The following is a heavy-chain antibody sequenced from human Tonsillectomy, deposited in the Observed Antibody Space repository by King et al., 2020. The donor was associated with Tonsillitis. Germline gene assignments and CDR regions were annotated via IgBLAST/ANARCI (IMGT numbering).Heavy chain of an antibody. Sequence: VQLVQSGADVKKPGASVKVSCKTSGYGFTSYYVHWVRQAPGQGLEWMGLINPSGGSTSYAQKFQGRVTMTRDTSTSTVYMELSSLRSEDTAVYYCAMRNSGSYGNGFDIWGQGTMVTVSS. CDR2: INPSGGST. CDR1: GYGFTSYY. J-gene: IGHJ3*02. CDR3: AMRNSGSYGNGFDI. D-gene: IGHD1-26*01. V-gene: IGHV1-46*01.